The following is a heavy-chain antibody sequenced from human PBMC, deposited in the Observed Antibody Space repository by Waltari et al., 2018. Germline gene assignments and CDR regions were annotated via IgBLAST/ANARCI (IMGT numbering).Heavy chain of an antibody. Sequence: QVQLQQWGAGLLKPSETLSLTCAVYGGSFSGYYWSWIRQPPGKGLEGIGEINHSGSTNYNPSLKSRVTISVDTSKNQFSLKLSSVTAADTAVYYCARGRGYNWGDYWGQGTLVTVSS. V-gene: IGHV4-34*01. CDR3: ARGRGYNWGDY. J-gene: IGHJ4*02. CDR2: INHSGST. D-gene: IGHD5-12*01. CDR1: GGSFSGYY.